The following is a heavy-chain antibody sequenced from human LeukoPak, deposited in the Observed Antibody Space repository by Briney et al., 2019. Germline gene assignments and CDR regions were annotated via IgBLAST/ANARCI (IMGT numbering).Heavy chain of an antibody. Sequence: SETLSLTCAVYGGSFSGYCWSWIRQPPGKGLEWIGEINHSGSTNYNPSLKSRVTISVDTSKNQFSLKLSSVTAADTAVYYCARHREYYYGSGSYFRGAGYDYWGQGTLVTVSS. CDR1: GGSFSGYC. D-gene: IGHD3-10*01. CDR3: ARHREYYYGSGSYFRGAGYDY. V-gene: IGHV4-34*01. J-gene: IGHJ4*02. CDR2: INHSGST.